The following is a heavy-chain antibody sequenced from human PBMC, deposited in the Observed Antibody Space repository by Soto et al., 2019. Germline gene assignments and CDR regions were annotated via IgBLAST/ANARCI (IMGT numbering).Heavy chain of an antibody. CDR3: AKDRKSTTVTTFVRGPIGY. CDR1: GFTFSSYA. D-gene: IGHD4-17*01. V-gene: IGHV3-23*01. CDR2: ISGSGGST. Sequence: GGSLRLSCAASGFTFSSYAMSWVRQAPGKGLEWVSAISGSGGSTYYADSVKGRFTISRDNSKNTLYLQMNSLRAEDTAVYYCAKDRKSTTVTTFVRGPIGYWGQGTLVTVSS. J-gene: IGHJ4*02.